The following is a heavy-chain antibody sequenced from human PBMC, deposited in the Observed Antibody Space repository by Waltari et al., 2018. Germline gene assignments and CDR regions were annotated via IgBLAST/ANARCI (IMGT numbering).Heavy chain of an antibody. D-gene: IGHD3-10*01. J-gene: IGHJ4*02. CDR1: GGSISSSSYY. CDR3: ATPGVVRGPR. Sequence: QLQLQESGPGLVKPSETLSLTCTVSGGSISSSSYYWGWIRQPPGKGLEWIGSIYYSGSTYYTRSLKSRVTISVDTSKNQFSLKLSSVTAADTAVYYCATPGVVRGPRWGQGTLVTVSS. CDR2: IYYSGST. V-gene: IGHV4-39*01.